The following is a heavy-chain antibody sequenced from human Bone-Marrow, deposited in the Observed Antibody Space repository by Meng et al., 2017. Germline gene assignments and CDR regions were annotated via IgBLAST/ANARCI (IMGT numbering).Heavy chain of an antibody. J-gene: IGHJ4*02. CDR1: GFTFSRHA. V-gene: IGHV3-74*01. D-gene: IGHD6-19*01. CDR2: INTDGSST. CDR3: ARDIAVDGWDQLGY. Sequence: GGSLRLSCAASGFTFSRHAMNWVRQAPGKGLVWVSRINTDGSSTRYADSVKGRFSISRDNAKNTLYLQMNSLRAEDTAVYYCARDIAVDGWDQLGYWGQGTLVTVSS.